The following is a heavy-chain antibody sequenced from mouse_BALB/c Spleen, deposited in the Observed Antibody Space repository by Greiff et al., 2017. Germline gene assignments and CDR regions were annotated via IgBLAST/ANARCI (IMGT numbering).Heavy chain of an antibody. CDR1: GYTFTSYW. J-gene: IGHJ4*01. D-gene: IGHD2-13*01. CDR2: INPSTGYT. V-gene: IGHV1-7*01. CDR3: ARSGGETLAMDY. Sequence: QVQLQQSGAELAKPGASVKMSCKASGYTFTSYWMHWVKQRPGQGLEWIGYINPSTGYTEYNQKFKDKATLTADKSSSTAYMQLSSLTSEDSAVYYCARSGGETLAMDYWGQGTSVTVSA.